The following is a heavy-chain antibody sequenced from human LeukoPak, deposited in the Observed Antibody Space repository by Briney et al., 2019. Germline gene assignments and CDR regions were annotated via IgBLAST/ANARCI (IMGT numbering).Heavy chain of an antibody. V-gene: IGHV3-23*01. Sequence: GGSLRLSCAASGFTFSSYAMSWVRQAPGKGLEWVSSISGSGGFTYYVDSVKGRFTISRDNSKNTLYLQMNSLRVEDTAIYYCAKSSGGASTAFDYWGQGTLVTVSS. D-gene: IGHD5/OR15-5a*01. CDR2: ISGSGGFT. J-gene: IGHJ4*02. CDR1: GFTFSSYA. CDR3: AKSSGGASTAFDY.